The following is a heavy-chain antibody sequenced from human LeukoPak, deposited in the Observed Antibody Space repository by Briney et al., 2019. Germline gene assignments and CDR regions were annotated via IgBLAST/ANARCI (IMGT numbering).Heavy chain of an antibody. CDR2: FDPEDGET. CDR3: ATGLSITMVRGVTPFDY. D-gene: IGHD3-10*01. V-gene: IGHV1-24*01. Sequence: ASVKVSCKVSGYTLTELSMHWVRQAPGKGLEWMGGFDPEDGETIYAQKFQGRVTTTEDTSTDTAYMELSSLRSEDTAVYYCATGLSITMVRGVTPFDYWGQGTLVTVSS. J-gene: IGHJ4*02. CDR1: GYTLTELS.